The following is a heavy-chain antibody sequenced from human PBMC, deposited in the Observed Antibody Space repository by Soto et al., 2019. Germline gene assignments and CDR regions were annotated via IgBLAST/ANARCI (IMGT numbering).Heavy chain of an antibody. CDR2: IYYSGST. Sequence: LSLTCTVSGGSISSSSYYWGWIRQPPGKGLEWIGSIYYSGSTYYNPSLKSRVTISVDTSKNQFSLKLSSVTAADTAVYYCARDFPGIAAAGRGRYFDYWGQGTLVTVSS. CDR1: GGSISSSSYY. V-gene: IGHV4-39*02. CDR3: ARDFPGIAAAGRGRYFDY. J-gene: IGHJ4*02. D-gene: IGHD6-13*01.